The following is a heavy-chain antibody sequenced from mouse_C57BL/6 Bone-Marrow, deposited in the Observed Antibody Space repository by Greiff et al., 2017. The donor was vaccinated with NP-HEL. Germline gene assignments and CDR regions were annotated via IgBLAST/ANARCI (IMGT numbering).Heavy chain of an antibody. D-gene: IGHD2-3*01. V-gene: IGHV1-72*01. Sequence: VQLKQPGAELVKPGASVKLSCKASGYTFTSYWMHWVKQRPGRGLEWIGRIDPNSGGTKYNEKFKSKATLTVDKPSSTAYMQRSSLTSEDSAVYYCARREWLLRWYFDVWGTGPTVTVSS. J-gene: IGHJ1*03. CDR1: GYTFTSYW. CDR2: IDPNSGGT. CDR3: ARREWLLRWYFDV.